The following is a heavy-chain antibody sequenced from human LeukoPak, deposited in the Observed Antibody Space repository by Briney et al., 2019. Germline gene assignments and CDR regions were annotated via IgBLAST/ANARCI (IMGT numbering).Heavy chain of an antibody. CDR2: MNIDGSEK. V-gene: IGHV3-7*01. CDR1: GFTFSNYW. J-gene: IGHJ4*02. D-gene: IGHD1-26*01. CDR3: ARDPVEWELLLDY. Sequence: PGGSLRLSCAASGFTFSNYWMGWVRQAPGKRPEWVANMNIDGSEKYYADSVKGRFSISRDNARNSVHLQMASLRVEDTAVYYCARDPVEWELLLDYWGQGTLVTVSS.